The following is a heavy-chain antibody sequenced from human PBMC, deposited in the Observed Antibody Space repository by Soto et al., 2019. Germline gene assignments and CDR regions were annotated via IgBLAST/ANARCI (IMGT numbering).Heavy chain of an antibody. CDR3: ARDNYYDSSGYYPPYYYGMDV. V-gene: IGHV1-2*04. Sequence: GASVKVSCKASGYTFTGYYIHWVRQAPGQGLEWMGWINPNSGGTNYAQKFQGWVTMTRDTSISTAYMELSRLRSDDTAVYYCARDNYYDSSGYYPPYYYGMDVWGQGTTVTVSS. CDR2: INPNSGGT. CDR1: GYTFTGYY. D-gene: IGHD3-22*01. J-gene: IGHJ6*02.